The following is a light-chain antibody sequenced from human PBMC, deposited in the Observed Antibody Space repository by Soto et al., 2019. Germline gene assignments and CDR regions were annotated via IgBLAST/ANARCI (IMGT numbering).Light chain of an antibody. CDR3: QSYDSSLSAL. CDR1: SSNIGAGYD. V-gene: IGLV1-40*01. J-gene: IGLJ3*02. CDR2: GNS. Sequence: QSVLTQPPSVSGAPGQRVTLSCTGSSSNIGAGYDVNWYQHLPGTAPKLLIYGNSNRPSGVPDRFSGSKSGTSASLAITGLQAEDEADYYCQSYDSSLSALFGGGTKLTVL.